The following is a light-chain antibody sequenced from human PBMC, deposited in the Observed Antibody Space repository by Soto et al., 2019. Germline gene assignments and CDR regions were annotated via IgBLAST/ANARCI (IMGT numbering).Light chain of an antibody. Sequence: QCVLTQPASVSGSPGQAITISCTGTSSDVGGYNYVSWYQQQPGKAPKFMIYDVSNRPSGVSNRFSGSKSGNTASLTIPGLQAEDEADYYCCSYTTSNTRQIVFGTGTKVTVL. CDR1: SSDVGGYNY. V-gene: IGLV2-14*01. CDR2: DVS. CDR3: CSYTTSNTRQIV. J-gene: IGLJ1*01.